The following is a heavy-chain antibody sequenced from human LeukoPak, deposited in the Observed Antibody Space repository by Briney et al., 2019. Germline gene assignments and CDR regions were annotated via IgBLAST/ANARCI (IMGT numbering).Heavy chain of an antibody. J-gene: IGHJ4*02. D-gene: IGHD4/OR15-4a*01. CDR2: IFGSGGST. V-gene: IGHV3-23*01. Sequence: GGSLRLSCAASGFTFSSYAMYWVRQAPGKGLEWVSGIFGSGGSTYYADSVQGRFAISRDNSKSTLYLQVNGLRAEDTAVYYCAKDRNGDYGVFDYWGQGTLVTVSS. CDR3: AKDRNGDYGVFDY. CDR1: GFTFSSYA.